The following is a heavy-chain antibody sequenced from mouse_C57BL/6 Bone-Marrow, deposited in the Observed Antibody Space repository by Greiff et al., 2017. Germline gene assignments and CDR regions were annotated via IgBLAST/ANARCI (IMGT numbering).Heavy chain of an antibody. D-gene: IGHD1-1*01. CDR3: ARPDYYGSTAWFAY. J-gene: IGHJ3*01. CDR1: GFTFSSYG. CDR2: ISSGGSYT. Sequence: EVQGVESGGDLVKPGGSLKLSCAASGFTFSSYGMSWVRQTPDKRLEWVATISSGGSYTYYPDSVKGRFTISRDNAKNTLDLQMSSLKSEDTAMYYCARPDYYGSTAWFAYWGKGTLVTVSA. V-gene: IGHV5-6*01.